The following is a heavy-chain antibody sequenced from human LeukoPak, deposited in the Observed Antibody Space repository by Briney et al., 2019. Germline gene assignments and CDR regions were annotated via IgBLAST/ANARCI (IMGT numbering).Heavy chain of an antibody. Sequence: PSQTLSLTCTVSGGSISSGGYYWSWIRQHPGKGLEWIGYIYYSGSTYYNPSLKSRVTISVDTSKNQFSLKLSSVTAADTAVYYCARSRGDPESIAAAGTYYFDYWGQGTLVTVSS. CDR3: ARSRGDPESIAAAGTYYFDY. D-gene: IGHD6-13*01. CDR2: IYYSGST. V-gene: IGHV4-31*03. J-gene: IGHJ4*02. CDR1: GGSISSGGYY.